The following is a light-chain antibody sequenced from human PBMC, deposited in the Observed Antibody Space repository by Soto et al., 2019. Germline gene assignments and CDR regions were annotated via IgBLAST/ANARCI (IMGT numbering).Light chain of an antibody. CDR3: QQYYKTPWT. J-gene: IGKJ1*01. Sequence: DIVMTQSPDSLAVSLGERATINCKSSQSVLYRSNNKNYLAWYQHKPGQPPKLLIYWASTRESGVPDRFSGSRSGTDFNPTISSLQAEDVAVYYCQQYYKTPWTFGQGTKVEIK. CDR1: QSVLYRSNNKNY. CDR2: WAS. V-gene: IGKV4-1*01.